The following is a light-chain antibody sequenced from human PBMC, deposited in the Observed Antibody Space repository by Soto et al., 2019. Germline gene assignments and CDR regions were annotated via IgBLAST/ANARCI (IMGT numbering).Light chain of an antibody. CDR3: QQYGSSPYT. V-gene: IGKV3-20*01. J-gene: IGKJ5*01. CDR1: ESVTSTY. Sequence: IVLTQSPGTLSLSPGERATLSCRASESVTSTYFAWLQQKPGQAPRLLIYGASSRATGIPDRFSGSGSGTDFTLTISRLEPEDFAVYYCQQYGSSPYTFGQGTRLEIK. CDR2: GAS.